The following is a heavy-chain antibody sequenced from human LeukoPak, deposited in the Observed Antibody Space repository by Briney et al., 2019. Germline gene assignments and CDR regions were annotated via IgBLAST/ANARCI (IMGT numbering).Heavy chain of an antibody. CDR3: ARHDYYDSSGYRD. CDR2: IIPIFGTT. CDR1: GGTFSSYA. J-gene: IGHJ4*02. D-gene: IGHD3-22*01. Sequence: SVKVSCKASGGTFSSYAISWVRQAPGQGLEWMGRIIPIFGTTNYAQKFQGRVTITTDESTSTAYMEPSSLRSEDTAVYYCARHDYYDSSGYRDWGQGTLVTVSS. V-gene: IGHV1-69*05.